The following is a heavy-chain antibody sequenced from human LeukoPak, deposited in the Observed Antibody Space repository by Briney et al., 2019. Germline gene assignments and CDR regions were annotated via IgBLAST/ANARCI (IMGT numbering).Heavy chain of an antibody. Sequence: SETLSLTCTVSGGSISSYYWSWIRQPPGKRLEWIGYIYYSGSTNYNPSLKSRVTISVDTSKNQFSLKLSSVTAADTAVYYCARAGNQYQLLVDIWGQGTMVTVSS. V-gene: IGHV4-59*01. CDR1: GGSISSYY. D-gene: IGHD2-2*01. CDR3: ARAGNQYQLLVDI. CDR2: IYYSGST. J-gene: IGHJ3*02.